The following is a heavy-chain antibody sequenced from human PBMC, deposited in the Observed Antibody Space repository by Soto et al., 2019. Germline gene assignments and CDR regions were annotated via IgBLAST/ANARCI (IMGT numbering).Heavy chain of an antibody. CDR2: ISGYNANT. Sequence: VQLVQSGGEVKKPGASVKVSCKASGYTFSNYGITWVRQAPGQGLEWMGWISGYNANTIYAHKFERTDPMTKDTNPAYMGLTNRRSDDTAVYFCARERPWAPVPYWGPGPAAIVSS. J-gene: IGHJ4*02. V-gene: IGHV1-18*01. D-gene: IGHD1-26*01. CDR1: GYTFSNYG. CDR3: ARERPWAPVPY.